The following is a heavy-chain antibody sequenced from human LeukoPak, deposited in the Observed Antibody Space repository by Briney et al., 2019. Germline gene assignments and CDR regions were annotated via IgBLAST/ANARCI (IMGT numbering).Heavy chain of an antibody. CDR2: ISSSGSTI. V-gene: IGHV3-11*01. J-gene: IGHJ5*02. Sequence: PGGSLRLSCAASGFTFSDYYMSWIRQAPGKGVEWVSYISSSGSTIYYADSVKGRFTISRDNAKNSLYLQMNSLRAEDTAVYYCARDLSDYYDSSGPWGQGTLVTVSS. CDR1: GFTFSDYY. D-gene: IGHD3-22*01. CDR3: ARDLSDYYDSSGP.